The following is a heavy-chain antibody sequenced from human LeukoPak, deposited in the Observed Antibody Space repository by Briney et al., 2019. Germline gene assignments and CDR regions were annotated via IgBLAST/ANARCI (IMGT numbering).Heavy chain of an antibody. CDR1: GGSFSGYY. V-gene: IGHV4-34*01. Sequence: SETLSLTCAVYGGSFSGYYWSWIRQPPGKGLEWIGEINHSGSTNYNPSLKSRVTISVDTSKNQFSLKLSSVTAADTAVYYGARGGKQWLNRYPPRIFDYWGQGTLVTVSS. J-gene: IGHJ4*02. CDR3: ARGGKQWLNRYPPRIFDY. D-gene: IGHD6-19*01. CDR2: INHSGST.